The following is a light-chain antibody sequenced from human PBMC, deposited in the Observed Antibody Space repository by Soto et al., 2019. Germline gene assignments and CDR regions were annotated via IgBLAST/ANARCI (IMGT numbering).Light chain of an antibody. CDR3: QQYDTYPLT. CDR1: QSINNW. Sequence: DLHMTQSPSTLSASIGDIVPITRRASQSINNWLAWYQQKPGKAPKFLIYDASTLETGVPSRFSGSASGTEFTLTISGLQPEDVASYYCQQYDTYPLTFGGGTKVDIK. V-gene: IGKV1-5*01. J-gene: IGKJ4*01. CDR2: DAS.